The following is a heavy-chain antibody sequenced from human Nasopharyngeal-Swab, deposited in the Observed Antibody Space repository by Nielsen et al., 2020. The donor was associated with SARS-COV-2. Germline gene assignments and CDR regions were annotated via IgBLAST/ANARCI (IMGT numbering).Heavy chain of an antibody. J-gene: IGHJ4*02. CDR1: GFTFSSYA. CDR3: AKGDESSGIFDY. Sequence: LSLTCATSGFTFSSYAMSWVRQAPGKGLEWVSAISYTGGRTYYADSVKGRFTISRDNSNSTLYLQMISLRPEDTAIYYCAKGDESSGIFDYWGQGTLVTVSS. D-gene: IGHD3-22*01. V-gene: IGHV3-23*01. CDR2: ISYTGGRT.